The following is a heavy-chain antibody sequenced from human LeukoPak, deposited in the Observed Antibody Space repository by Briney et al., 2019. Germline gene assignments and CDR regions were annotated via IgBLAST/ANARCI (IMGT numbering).Heavy chain of an antibody. CDR3: ARDKNSGYDYYFDY. Sequence: GGSLRLSCAASGFTVSSNYMSWVRQAPGKGLEWVSVIYSGGSTYYADSVKGRFTISRDNSKNTLYLQMNSLRAEDTAVYYCARDKNSGYDYYFDYWGQGTLVTVSS. J-gene: IGHJ4*02. V-gene: IGHV3-53*01. D-gene: IGHD5-12*01. CDR1: GFTVSSNY. CDR2: IYSGGST.